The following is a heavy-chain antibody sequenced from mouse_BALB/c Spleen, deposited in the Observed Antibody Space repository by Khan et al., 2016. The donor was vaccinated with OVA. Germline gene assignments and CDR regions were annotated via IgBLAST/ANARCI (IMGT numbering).Heavy chain of an antibody. CDR2: ISYSGNT. V-gene: IGHV3-2*02. Sequence: EVQLQESGPGLVKPSQSLSLTCTVTGYSITSDYAWNWIRQFPENKLEWMGFISYSGNTNYNPSLKSRISITRDTSKNQSFLQLNSVTTEDTARYYCARVYGGDFDYWGQGTTLTVSS. CDR1: GYSITSDYA. J-gene: IGHJ2*01. CDR3: ARVYGGDFDY. D-gene: IGHD1-1*01.